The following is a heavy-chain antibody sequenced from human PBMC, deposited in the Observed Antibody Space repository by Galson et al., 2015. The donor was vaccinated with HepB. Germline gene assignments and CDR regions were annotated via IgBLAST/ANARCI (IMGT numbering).Heavy chain of an antibody. Sequence: SVKVSCKASGGTFSSYAISWVLQAPGQGLEWMGIINPSGGSTSYAQKFQGRVTMTRDTSTSTVYMELSSLRSEDTAVYYCAREGDVDTAMVVDYWGQGTLVTVSS. V-gene: IGHV1-46*01. D-gene: IGHD5-18*01. J-gene: IGHJ4*02. CDR2: INPSGGST. CDR3: AREGDVDTAMVVDY. CDR1: GGTFSSYA.